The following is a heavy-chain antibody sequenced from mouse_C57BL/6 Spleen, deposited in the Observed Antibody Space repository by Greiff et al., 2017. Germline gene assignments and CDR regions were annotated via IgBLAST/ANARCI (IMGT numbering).Heavy chain of an antibody. J-gene: IGHJ3*01. V-gene: IGHV5-6*01. CDR3: ARLGSNWFAY. D-gene: IGHD2-5*01. CDR1: GFTFSSYG. Sequence: VQLKESGGDLVKPGGSLKLSCAASGFTFSSYGMSWVRQTPDKRLEWVATISSGGSYTYYPDSVKGRFTISRDNAKNTLYLQMSSLKSEDTAMYYCARLGSNWFAYWGQGTLVTVSA. CDR2: ISSGGSYT.